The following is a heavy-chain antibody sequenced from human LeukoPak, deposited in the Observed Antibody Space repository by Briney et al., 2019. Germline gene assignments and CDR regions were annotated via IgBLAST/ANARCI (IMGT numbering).Heavy chain of an antibody. CDR1: GFTFSNYN. V-gene: IGHV3-21*01. CDR2: ISSRGSYI. D-gene: IGHD6-13*01. Sequence: PGGSLRLSCAASGFTFSNYNIDWVRQAPGKGLEWVSSISSRGSYIYYADSVKGRFAISADNAMNSLYLQMNSLRAEDTAVYYCARGYSSSWYDLYYFDYWGQGTLVTVSS. J-gene: IGHJ4*02. CDR3: ARGYSSSWYDLYYFDY.